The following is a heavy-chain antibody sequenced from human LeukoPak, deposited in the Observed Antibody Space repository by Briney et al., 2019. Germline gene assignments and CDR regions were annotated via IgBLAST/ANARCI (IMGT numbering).Heavy chain of an antibody. CDR2: IIYYGST. CDR1: GDSINKTNYY. J-gene: IGHJ6*02. Sequence: SETLSLTCTVSGDSINKTNYYWGWIRQSPGEGLEWIGSIIYYGSTFYNPSLKSRVTISVDTSKNQFSLKLSSVTAADTAVYYCARARPYYYGMDVWGQGTTVTVSS. V-gene: IGHV4-39*07. CDR3: ARARPYYYGMDV.